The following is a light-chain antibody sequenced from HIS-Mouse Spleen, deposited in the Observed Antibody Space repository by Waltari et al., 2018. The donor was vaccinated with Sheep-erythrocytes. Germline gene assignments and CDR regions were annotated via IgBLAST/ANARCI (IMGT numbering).Light chain of an antibody. CDR3: CSYAGSSTPWV. CDR2: EGS. CDR1: SSDVGSYNL. Sequence: QSALTQPASVSGYPGQSIPISCTGTSSDVGSYNLVSWYQQHPGKAPKLMIYEGSKRPSGVSNRFSGSKSGNTASLTISGLQAEDEADYYCCSYAGSSTPWVFGGGTKLTVL. J-gene: IGLJ3*02. V-gene: IGLV2-23*01.